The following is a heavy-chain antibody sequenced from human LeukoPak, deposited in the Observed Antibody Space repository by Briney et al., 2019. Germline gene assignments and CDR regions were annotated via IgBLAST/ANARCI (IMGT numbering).Heavy chain of an antibody. Sequence: PSETLSLTCAVSRYSISTGYYWGWIRQSPGTGLEWIGSIYRNGSALYNPSLKSRATISVDTSKNQFSLKLSSSTAADTAVYYCARVPYYDTTGYLLPLFDYWGQGTLVTVSS. J-gene: IGHJ4*02. D-gene: IGHD3-22*01. CDR2: IYRNGSA. V-gene: IGHV4-38-2*01. CDR1: RYSISTGYY. CDR3: ARVPYYDTTGYLLPLFDY.